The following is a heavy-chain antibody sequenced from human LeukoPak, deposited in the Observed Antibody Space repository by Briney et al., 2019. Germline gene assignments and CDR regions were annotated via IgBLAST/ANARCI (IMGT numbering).Heavy chain of an antibody. V-gene: IGHV3-21*01. CDR3: ARGEGVYRVK. CDR2: ISSASSYI. Sequence: SGGSLRLACAASGFNFDDFGMNWVRQAPGKGLEWVSFISSASSYIYYADSVKGRFTISRDNAKNSLFLQMNTLRAEDTAMYYCARGEGVYRVKWGQGTLVTVSS. CDR1: GFNFDDFG. D-gene: IGHD6-13*01. J-gene: IGHJ4*02.